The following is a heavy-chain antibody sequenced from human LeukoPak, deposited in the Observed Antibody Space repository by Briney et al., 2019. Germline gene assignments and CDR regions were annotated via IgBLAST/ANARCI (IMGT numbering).Heavy chain of an antibody. J-gene: IGHJ4*02. V-gene: IGHV1-69*13. D-gene: IGHD2/OR15-2a*01. CDR2: IIPIFGTV. Sequence: SVKVSCKASGGTFSSYAISWVRQAPGQGLEWMGGIIPIFGTVNYAQKFQGRVTITADESTSTAYMELSSLRSEDTAVYYCARGRGDGALSSKDYWGQGTLVTVSS. CDR1: GGTFSSYA. CDR3: ARGRGDGALSSKDY.